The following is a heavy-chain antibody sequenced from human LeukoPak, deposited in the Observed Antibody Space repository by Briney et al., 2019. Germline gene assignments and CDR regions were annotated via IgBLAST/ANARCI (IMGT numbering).Heavy chain of an antibody. CDR1: GGSFSGYY. J-gene: IGHJ4*01. CDR2: INHSGST. Sequence: SETLSLTCAVYGGSFSGYYWSWIRQPPGKGLEWIGEINHSGSTNYNPSLKSRVTISVDTSKNQFSLKLTSVTAADTAVYFCAYNRNFALDNWGQGTLVTVSS. CDR3: AYNRNFALDN. V-gene: IGHV4-34*01. D-gene: IGHD1-14*01.